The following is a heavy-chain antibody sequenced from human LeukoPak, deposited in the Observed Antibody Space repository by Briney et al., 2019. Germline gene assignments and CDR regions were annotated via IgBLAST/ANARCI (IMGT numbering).Heavy chain of an antibody. CDR3: AREQFPRSSWYNFDF. D-gene: IGHD6-13*01. V-gene: IGHV3-23*01. J-gene: IGHJ4*02. CDR1: GFTFSSYA. CDR2: ISGSGGST. Sequence: GGSLRLSCAASGFTFSSYAMSWVRQAPGRGLEWVSAISGSGGSTYYADSVKGRFTISRDNAKNSLYLQMNSLRAEDTAVYYCAREQFPRSSWYNFDFWGQGTLVTVSS.